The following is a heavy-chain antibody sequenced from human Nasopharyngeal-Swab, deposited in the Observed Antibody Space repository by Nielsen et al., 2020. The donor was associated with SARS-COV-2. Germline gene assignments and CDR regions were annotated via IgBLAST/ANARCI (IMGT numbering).Heavy chain of an antibody. CDR2: IYPGDSDT. Sequence: VRQMPGKGLEWMGIIYPGDSDTRYSPSFQGQVTISADKSISTAYLQWSSLKASDTAMYYCARHGLKGNWFDPWGQGTLATVSS. V-gene: IGHV5-51*01. CDR3: ARHGLKGNWFDP. D-gene: IGHD3-22*01. J-gene: IGHJ5*02.